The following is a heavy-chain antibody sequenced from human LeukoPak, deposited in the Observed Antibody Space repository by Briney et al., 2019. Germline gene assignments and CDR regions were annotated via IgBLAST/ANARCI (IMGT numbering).Heavy chain of an antibody. V-gene: IGHV3-66*01. D-gene: IGHD3-10*01. J-gene: IGHJ4*02. CDR1: GFTVSGNY. CDR3: ARDPGYGLGVDYGEY. Sequence: GGSLRLSYAASGFTVSGNYMSWVRQAPGRGLEWLSVIHRGGNTYYADSVKGRFTISRDSSKNTVFLQMDSLRAEDTAVYYCARDPGYGLGVDYGEYWGQGTLVTVSS. CDR2: IHRGGNT.